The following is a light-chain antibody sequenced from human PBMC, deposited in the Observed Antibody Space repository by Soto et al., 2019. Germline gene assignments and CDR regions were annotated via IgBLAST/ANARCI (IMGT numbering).Light chain of an antibody. CDR3: QQDGRSPPAP. V-gene: IGKV3-20*01. CDR2: SAS. J-gene: IGKJ5*01. Sequence: VLTQSPGTLSLSPGERATLSCRASQSLSRSYLAWCQRKPGLAPRLLIYSASSRATGIPDRLSGSASATDLALTIRRLEPEDCAVDSCQQDGRSPPAPFGPGTRLEIK. CDR1: QSLSRSY.